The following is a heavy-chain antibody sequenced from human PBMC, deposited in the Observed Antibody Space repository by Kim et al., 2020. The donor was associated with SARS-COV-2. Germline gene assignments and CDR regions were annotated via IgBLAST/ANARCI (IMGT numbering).Heavy chain of an antibody. J-gene: IGHJ4*02. V-gene: IGHV4-39*01. Sequence: PSLKSRVTLSVETSKNQFSLKLSSVTAADTAVYYCATSFYYYDSSGYLHYWGQGTLVTVSS. CDR3: ATSFYYYDSSGYLHY. D-gene: IGHD3-22*01.